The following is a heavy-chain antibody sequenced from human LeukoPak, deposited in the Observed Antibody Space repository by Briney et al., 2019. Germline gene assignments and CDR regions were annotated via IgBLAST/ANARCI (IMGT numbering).Heavy chain of an antibody. CDR1: GGSISSYY. V-gene: IGHV4-59*01. CDR3: ARVSSWSGKYFDY. Sequence: SETLSLTCTVSGGSISSYYWSWIRQPPGKGLEWIGYIYYSGSTNYNPSLKSRVTISVDTSKNQFSLKLSSVTAADTAVYYCARVSSWSGKYFDYWGQGTLVTVSS. J-gene: IGHJ4*02. CDR2: IYYSGST. D-gene: IGHD6-13*01.